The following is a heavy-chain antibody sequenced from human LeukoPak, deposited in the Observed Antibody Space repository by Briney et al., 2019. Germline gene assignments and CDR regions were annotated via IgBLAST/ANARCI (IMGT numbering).Heavy chain of an antibody. Sequence: ASVKVSCKASGYTFTGYYMHWVRPAPGQGLEWMGWINPNSGGTNYAQKFQGRVTMTRGTSIRTAYMELSRLRSDDTAVYYCAREDYGDYTYWGQGTLVTVSS. J-gene: IGHJ4*02. V-gene: IGHV1-2*02. CDR1: GYTFTGYY. CDR2: INPNSGGT. CDR3: AREDYGDYTY. D-gene: IGHD4-17*01.